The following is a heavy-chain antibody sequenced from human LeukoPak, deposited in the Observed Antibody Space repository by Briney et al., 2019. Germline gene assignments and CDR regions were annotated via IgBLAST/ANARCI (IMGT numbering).Heavy chain of an antibody. CDR1: GFTISSYG. D-gene: IGHD5-18*01. V-gene: IGHV3-30*02. Sequence: GGSLRLSCAASGFTISSYGMSWVRQAPGKGLEWVAFIRDDGSNKYYADSVKGRFTISRDNSKNTLYLQMNSLRAEDTAVYYCAKDFDGYTYGNLDFWGQGTLVTVSS. J-gene: IGHJ4*02. CDR3: AKDFDGYTYGNLDF. CDR2: IRDDGSNK.